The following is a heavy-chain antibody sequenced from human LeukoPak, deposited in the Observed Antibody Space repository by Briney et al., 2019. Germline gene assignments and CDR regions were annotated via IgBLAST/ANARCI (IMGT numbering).Heavy chain of an antibody. J-gene: IGHJ4*02. CDR1: GYTFTSYD. CDR3: AKVGVGALDY. CDR2: MNPNSGST. Sequence: GASVKVSCKASGYTFTSYDINWVRQATGQGLEWMGWMNPNSGSTGYAQKFQGRVTMARNTSISTAYMELSSLRSEDTAVYYCAKVGVGALDYWGQGTLVTVSS. V-gene: IGHV1-8*01. D-gene: IGHD1-26*01.